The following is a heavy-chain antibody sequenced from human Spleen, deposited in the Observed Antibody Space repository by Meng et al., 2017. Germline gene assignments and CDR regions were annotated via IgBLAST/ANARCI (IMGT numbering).Heavy chain of an antibody. J-gene: IGHJ4*02. V-gene: IGHV3-23*01. CDR1: GFTFSNNA. CDR2: IGSSGSRT. CDR3: AKRVEWQPLAPFDY. D-gene: IGHD3-3*01. Sequence: EVQLLESGGVLIQPGVSLSHSRAASGFTFSNNAMSWVRQAPGKGLEWVCTIGSSGSRTYYADSVKGRFTVSRDNSKNTLFLQMNSLRAEDTAVYYCAKRVEWQPLAPFDYWGLGALVTVSS.